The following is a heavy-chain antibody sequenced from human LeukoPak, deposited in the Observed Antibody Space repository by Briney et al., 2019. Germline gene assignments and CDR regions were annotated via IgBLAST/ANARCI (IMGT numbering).Heavy chain of an antibody. V-gene: IGHV4-34*01. J-gene: IGHJ6*02. CDR1: GGSFSGYY. CDR3: AREGGTYGMDV. CDR2: INHSGST. D-gene: IGHD1-1*01. Sequence: PSETLSLTCAVYGGSFSGYYWSWIRQPSGKGLEWIGEINHSGSTNYNPSLKSRVTISVDTSKNQFSLKLSSVTAADTAVYYCAREGGTYGMDVWGQGTTVTVSS.